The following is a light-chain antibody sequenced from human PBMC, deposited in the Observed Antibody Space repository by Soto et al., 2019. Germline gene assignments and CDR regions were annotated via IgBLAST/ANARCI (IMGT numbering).Light chain of an antibody. CDR3: QQYYNWPVS. CDR1: RTVSNR. CDR2: VAS. V-gene: IGKV3-15*01. Sequence: EILMTQSPATLSVSPGERVTFSCRASRTVSNRLAWYQHKPGQAPRLLISVASTGATGIPPRFSGSGSVTEFTLTVDSLQPEDIAVYYCQQYYNWPVSFGGGTKVEIK. J-gene: IGKJ4*01.